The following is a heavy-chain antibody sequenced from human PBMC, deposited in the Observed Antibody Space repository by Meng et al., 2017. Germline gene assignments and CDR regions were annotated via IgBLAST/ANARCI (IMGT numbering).Heavy chain of an antibody. CDR1: GGTFSSYA. V-gene: IGHV1-69*05. D-gene: IGHD6-19*01. Sequence: SVKVSCKASGGTFSSYAISWVRQAPGQGLEWMGGIIPIFGTANYAQKFQGRVTITTDESTSTAYMELSSLRSEDTAVYYYATPQQWLVLGDYYYGMDVWGQGTTVTVSS. CDR2: IIPIFGTA. J-gene: IGHJ6*02. CDR3: ATPQQWLVLGDYYYGMDV.